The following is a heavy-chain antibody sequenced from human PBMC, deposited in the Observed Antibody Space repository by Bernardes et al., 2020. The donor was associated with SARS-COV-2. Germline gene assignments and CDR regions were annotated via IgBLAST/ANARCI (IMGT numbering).Heavy chain of an antibody. V-gene: IGHV1-2*02. CDR2: INPNSGDT. CDR1: QCPFTVYY. Sequence: ASVKVSCKPAQCPFTVYYIHWVRQAPGQGLEWMGWINPNSGDTKYAQNFLGRVTMTRDTSISTAYMELSSLRSDDTAVYYCARGLGRAACDSWGQGTLVTVSS. D-gene: IGHD7-27*01. CDR3: ARGLGRAACDS. J-gene: IGHJ4*02.